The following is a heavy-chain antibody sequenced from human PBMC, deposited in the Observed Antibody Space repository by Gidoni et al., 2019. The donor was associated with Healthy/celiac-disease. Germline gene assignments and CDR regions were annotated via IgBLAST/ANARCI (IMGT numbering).Heavy chain of an antibody. D-gene: IGHD1-26*01. J-gene: IGHJ3*02. CDR3: ARVSPSGSYYSPAFDI. CDR1: GFTFSDYY. CDR2: ISSSGSTI. Sequence: QVQLVESGGGLVKPGGALRLSCAASGFTFSDYYMSWLRQAPGKGLEWVSYISSSGSTIYYADSVKGRFTISRDNAKNSLYLQMNSLRAEDTAVYYCARVSPSGSYYSPAFDIWGQGTMVTVSS. V-gene: IGHV3-11*01.